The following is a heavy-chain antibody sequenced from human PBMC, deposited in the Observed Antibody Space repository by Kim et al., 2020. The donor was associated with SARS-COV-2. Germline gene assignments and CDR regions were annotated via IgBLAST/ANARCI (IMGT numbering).Heavy chain of an antibody. J-gene: IGHJ2*01. V-gene: IGHV3-23*01. CDR1: GFTFSSYA. D-gene: IGHD2-21*02. CDR2: ISGSGGST. CDR3: AKGVTARPTWGGLDL. Sequence: GGSLRLSCAASGFTFSSYAMSWVRQAPGKGLEWVSAISGSGGSTYYADSVNGRFTISRDNSKNTLYLQMNSLRAEDTAVYYCAKGVTARPTWGGLDLWGRGTLVTVSS.